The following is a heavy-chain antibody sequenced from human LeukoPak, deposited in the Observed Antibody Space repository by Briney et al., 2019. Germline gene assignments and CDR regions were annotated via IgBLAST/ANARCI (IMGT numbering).Heavy chain of an antibody. CDR2: IYYSGST. J-gene: IGHJ4*02. Sequence: SETLSLTCTVSGGSISTYYWSWIRQPPGKGLEWIGYIYYSGSTNYNPSLKSRVTVSVDTSKNQFSLKLSSVTAADTAVYYCARLDSGYSPPDYWGQGTLVTVSS. CDR1: GGSISTYY. D-gene: IGHD3-22*01. CDR3: ARLDSGYSPPDY. V-gene: IGHV4-59*01.